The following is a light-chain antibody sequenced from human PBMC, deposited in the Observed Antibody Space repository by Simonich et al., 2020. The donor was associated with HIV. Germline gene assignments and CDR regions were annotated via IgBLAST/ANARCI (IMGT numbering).Light chain of an antibody. CDR1: QGISSA. V-gene: IGKV1-13*02. J-gene: IGKJ5*01. Sequence: AIQLTQSPSSLSASVGDRVTNTGRASQGISSALVWYQQKPGKAPKVLSYDASTLESGVPSRFSGSGSGTDFTLTISSLQPEDFATYFCQQFNSNPRTFGQGTRLEIK. CDR2: DAS. CDR3: QQFNSNPRT.